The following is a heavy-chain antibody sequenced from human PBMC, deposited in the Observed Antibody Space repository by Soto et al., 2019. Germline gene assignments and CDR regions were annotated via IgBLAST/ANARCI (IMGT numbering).Heavy chain of an antibody. J-gene: IGHJ6*02. Sequence: QVQLRESGPGLVKPSETLSLTCTVSGGSLRSYYWSWIRQPPGKGLEWIRYIYYSGSTNYNPSLKSRVTISVDTSKNQFSLELNSVTAADTAVYYCARATSGSYPGTMDVWGQGTTVTVSS. V-gene: IGHV4-59*01. CDR2: IYYSGST. CDR3: ARATSGSYPGTMDV. CDR1: GGSLRSYY. D-gene: IGHD1-26*01.